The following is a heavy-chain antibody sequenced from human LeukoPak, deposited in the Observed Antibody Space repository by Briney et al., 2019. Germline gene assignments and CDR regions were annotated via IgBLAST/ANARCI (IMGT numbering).Heavy chain of an antibody. J-gene: IGHJ4*02. D-gene: IGHD3-16*01. Sequence: SETLSLTCAVYGGSFSGYYWSWIRQPPGKGLEWIGEINHSGSTNYNPSLKSRVTISVDTSKNQFSLKLSSVTAADTAVYYCVRGLGLYQQAHRGLDYWAQGTLVTVSS. CDR3: VRGLGLYQQAHRGLDY. CDR2: INHSGST. CDR1: GGSFSGYY. V-gene: IGHV4-34*01.